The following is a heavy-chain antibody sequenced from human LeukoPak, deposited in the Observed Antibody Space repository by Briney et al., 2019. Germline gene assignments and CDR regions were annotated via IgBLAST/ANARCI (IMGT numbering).Heavy chain of an antibody. D-gene: IGHD3-22*01. CDR1: GYSISSGYY. Sequence: SETLSLTCTVSGYSISSGYYWGWIRQPPGKGLEWIGSIYHSGSTYYNPSLKSRVTISVDTSKNQFSLKLSSVTAADTAVYYCARGDSSGHPAFDYWGQGTLVTVSS. V-gene: IGHV4-38-2*02. CDR3: ARGDSSGHPAFDY. CDR2: IYHSGST. J-gene: IGHJ4*02.